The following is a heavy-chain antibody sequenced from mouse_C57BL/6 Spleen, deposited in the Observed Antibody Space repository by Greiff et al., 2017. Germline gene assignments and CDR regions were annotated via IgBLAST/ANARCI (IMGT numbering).Heavy chain of an antibody. V-gene: IGHV1-80*01. CDR2: IYPGDGDT. CDR3: ARPLPGDARDY. CDR1: GYAFSSYW. J-gene: IGHJ4*01. Sequence: QVQLQQSGAELVKPGASVKISCKASGYAFSSYWMNWVKQRPGKGLEWIGQIYPGDGDTNYNGKFKGKATLTADKSSSTAYMQLSSLTSEDSAVYFCARPLPGDARDYWGQGTSVTVSS. D-gene: IGHD2-10*01.